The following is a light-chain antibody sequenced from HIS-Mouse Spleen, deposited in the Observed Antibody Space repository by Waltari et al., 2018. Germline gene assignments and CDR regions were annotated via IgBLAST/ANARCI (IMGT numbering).Light chain of an antibody. CDR2: EVS. V-gene: IGLV2-14*01. CDR1: RSDVGGYNY. CDR3: SSYTSSSSWV. Sequence: QSALTQPASVSGSPGQSTTTSCTGTRSDVGGYNYVSWYQQHPGKAPKLMIYEVSNRPSGVSNRFSGSKSGNTASLTISGLQAEDEADYYCSSYTSSSSWVFGGGTKLTVL. J-gene: IGLJ3*02.